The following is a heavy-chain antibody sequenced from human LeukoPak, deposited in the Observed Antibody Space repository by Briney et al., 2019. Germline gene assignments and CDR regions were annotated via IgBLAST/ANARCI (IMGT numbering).Heavy chain of an antibody. Sequence: PSETLSLTCAVYGGSFSGYYWSWIRQPPGKGLEWIGEINHSGSTNYNPSLKSRVTISVDTSKNQFSLKLSSVTAADTAVYYCARVRGSSGYDYWGQGTLVTVSS. CDR3: ARVRGSSGYDY. D-gene: IGHD3-22*01. CDR1: GGSFSGYY. CDR2: INHSGST. J-gene: IGHJ4*02. V-gene: IGHV4-34*01.